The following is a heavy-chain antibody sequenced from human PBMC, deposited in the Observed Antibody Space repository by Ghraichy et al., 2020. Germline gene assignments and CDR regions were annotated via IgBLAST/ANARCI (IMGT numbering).Heavy chain of an antibody. Sequence: GGSLRLSCAASGFRFSDYNMNWVRQAPGKGLDWVSHINGRSDSIFYADSAKGRFTISRDNAKNLLYLQMNSLRAEDTAVYYCARDLPEGYTNDYWGQGTLVTVSS. V-gene: IGHV3-48*04. J-gene: IGHJ4*02. CDR1: GFRFSDYN. CDR2: INGRSDSI. CDR3: ARDLPEGYTNDY. D-gene: IGHD5-24*01.